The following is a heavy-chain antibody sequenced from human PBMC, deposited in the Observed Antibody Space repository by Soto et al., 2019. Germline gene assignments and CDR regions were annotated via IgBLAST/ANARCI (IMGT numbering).Heavy chain of an antibody. CDR3: ARSNPSRPDY. J-gene: IGHJ4*02. CDR1: GGSFSGYY. CDR2: VSHSGST. V-gene: IGHV4-34*02. Sequence: QVQLQQWGAGLLKPSETLSLTCGVYGGSFSGYYWSWIRQPPGKGLEWIGEVSHSGSTNYNPSLTGGVATQVAPSKYSFSRKVSSVTAADTGVYYCARSNPSRPDYWGQGTLVTVSS. D-gene: IGHD6-6*01.